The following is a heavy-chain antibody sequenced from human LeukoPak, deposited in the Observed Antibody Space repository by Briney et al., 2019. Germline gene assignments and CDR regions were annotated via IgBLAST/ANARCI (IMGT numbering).Heavy chain of an antibody. Sequence: ASVKVSCKVSGYTLTELSMHWVRQAPGKGLEWMGGFDPEDGKTIYAQKFQGRVTMTEDTSTDTAYMELSSLRSEDTAVYYCATAGPRLYYFDYWGQGTLVTVSS. CDR1: GYTLTELS. CDR3: ATAGPRLYYFDY. J-gene: IGHJ4*02. V-gene: IGHV1-24*01. CDR2: FDPEDGKT.